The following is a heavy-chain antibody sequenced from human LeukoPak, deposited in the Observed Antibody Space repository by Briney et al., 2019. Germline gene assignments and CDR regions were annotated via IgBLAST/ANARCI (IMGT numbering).Heavy chain of an antibody. V-gene: IGHV3-72*01. J-gene: IGHJ6*02. CDR2: SRGRGHSFTT. CDR3: ARGSGDYRDTNYYGMDV. D-gene: IGHD3-3*01. CDR1: GFIFSDYY. Sequence: GGSLRLSCASSGFIFSDYYMDWVRQAPGKGLEWVGRSRGRGHSFTTEYAASVKGRFTISRDNSQSALFLQMNSLQTEDTAVYYCARGSGDYRDTNYYGMDVWGLGTTVSVSS.